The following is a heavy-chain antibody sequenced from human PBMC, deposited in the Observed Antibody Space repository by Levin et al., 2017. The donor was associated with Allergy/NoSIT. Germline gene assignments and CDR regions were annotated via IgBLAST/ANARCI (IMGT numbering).Heavy chain of an antibody. V-gene: IGHV3-30*18. D-gene: IGHD6-13*01. CDR1: GFTFSSYG. Sequence: GGSLRLSCAASGFTFSSYGMHWVRQAPGKGLEWVAVIAYDGSNKYYADSVKGRFTISRDNSENTLYLQMNSLRVEDRAVYYCAKPLGIGEAGWLESGLDVWGKGTTVTVFS. CDR2: IAYDGSNK. CDR3: AKPLGIGEAGWLESGLDV. J-gene: IGHJ6*04.